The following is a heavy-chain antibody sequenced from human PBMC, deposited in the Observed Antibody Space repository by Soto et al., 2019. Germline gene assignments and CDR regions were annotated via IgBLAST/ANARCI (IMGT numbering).Heavy chain of an antibody. CDR3: AKDKNGYGGTSRYFQH. V-gene: IGHV3-30*18. J-gene: IGHJ1*01. CDR1: GFTFSSYG. CDR2: ISYDGSNK. D-gene: IGHD4-17*01. Sequence: QVQLVESGGGVVQPGRSLRLSCAASGFTFSSYGMHWVRQAPGKGLEWVAVISYDGSNKYYADSVKGRFTISRDNSKNTLYLQMNSLRAEDTAVYYCAKDKNGYGGTSRYFQHWGQGTLVTVSS.